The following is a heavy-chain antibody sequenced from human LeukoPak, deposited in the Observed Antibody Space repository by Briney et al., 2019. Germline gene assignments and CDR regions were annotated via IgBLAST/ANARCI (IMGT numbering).Heavy chain of an antibody. J-gene: IGHJ4*02. Sequence: GGSLRLSCAASGFTFSSYAMSWVRQAPGKGLEWISYISNSGTTTYYADSVKGRFTISRDNAKNSQSLQMIGLRTDDTTVEYCAGDFGPGSRWFDYWGRGTLVTVSS. CDR2: ISNSGTTT. D-gene: IGHD4-23*01. V-gene: IGHV3-48*01. CDR3: AGDFGPGSRWFDY. CDR1: GFTFSSYA.